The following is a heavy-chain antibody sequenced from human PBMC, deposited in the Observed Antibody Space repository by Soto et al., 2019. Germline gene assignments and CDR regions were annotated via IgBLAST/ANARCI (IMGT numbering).Heavy chain of an antibody. V-gene: IGHV5-10-1*01. CDR3: ASHNTNFDDYAMNV. CDR1: GYSSNSYW. Sequence: GESLKISCNGSGYSSNSYWINWVRQMPGKGLEWMGRIDPSDSHITYSPSFRGHVTISADKSIITAYLPWSSLKASPTSIYYLASHNTNFDDYAMNVWGEGTPVTV. CDR2: IDPSDSHI. J-gene: IGHJ6*02. D-gene: IGHD1-7*01.